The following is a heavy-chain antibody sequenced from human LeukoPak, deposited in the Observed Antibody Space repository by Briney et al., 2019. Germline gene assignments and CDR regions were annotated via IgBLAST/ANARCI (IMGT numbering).Heavy chain of an antibody. V-gene: IGHV3-23*01. Sequence: GGSLRLSCAASGFTFSSYAMSWVRQAPGKGLEWVSDISGSGASTYYADSVKGRFAISRDNSKNTLYLQMNSLRAEDTAVYYCAKKYNTGLDPWGQGTLVTVSS. CDR2: ISGSGAST. J-gene: IGHJ5*02. CDR3: AKKYNTGLDP. CDR1: GFTFSSYA. D-gene: IGHD1-14*01.